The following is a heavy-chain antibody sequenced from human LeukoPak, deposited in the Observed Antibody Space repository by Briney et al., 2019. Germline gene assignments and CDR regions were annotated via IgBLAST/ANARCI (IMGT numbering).Heavy chain of an antibody. D-gene: IGHD2-8*01. CDR2: ISGSGGST. V-gene: IGHV3-23*01. CDR1: GFTFSSYA. Sequence: GGSLRLSCAASGFTFSSYAMSWVRQAPGKGLEWVSAISGSGGSTYYADSVKGRFTISRDNSKNTLYLQMNSLRAEDTAVYYCAKTPAYCTNGVCYTHAFDIWGQGTMATVSS. CDR3: AKTPAYCTNGVCYTHAFDI. J-gene: IGHJ3*02.